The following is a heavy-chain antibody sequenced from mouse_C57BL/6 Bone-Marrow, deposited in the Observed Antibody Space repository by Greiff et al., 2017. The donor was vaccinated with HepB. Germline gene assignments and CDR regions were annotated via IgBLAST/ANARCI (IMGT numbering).Heavy chain of an antibody. D-gene: IGHD2-3*01. CDR1: GYTFTDYE. Sequence: QVQLQQSGAELVRPGASVTLSCKASGYTFTDYEMHWVKQTPVHGLEWIGAIDPETGGTAYNQKFKGKAILTADKSSSTAYMELRSLTSEDSAVYYCRRWGDGYSPFAYWGQGTLVTVSA. J-gene: IGHJ3*01. V-gene: IGHV1-15*01. CDR2: IDPETGGT. CDR3: RRWGDGYSPFAY.